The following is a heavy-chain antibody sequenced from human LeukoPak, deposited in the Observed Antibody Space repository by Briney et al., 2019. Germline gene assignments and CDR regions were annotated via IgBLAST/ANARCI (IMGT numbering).Heavy chain of an antibody. CDR3: AKDGVSGIAARFDY. V-gene: IGHV3-23*01. J-gene: IGHJ4*02. D-gene: IGHD6-6*01. CDR2: ISGSGGST. Sequence: PGGSLRLSCAASGFTVSYNYMSWVRQAPGKGLEWVSGISGSGGSTYYADSVKGRFTISRDNSKNTLYLQMNSLRAEDTAVYYCAKDGVSGIAARFDYWGQGTLVTVSS. CDR1: GFTVSYNY.